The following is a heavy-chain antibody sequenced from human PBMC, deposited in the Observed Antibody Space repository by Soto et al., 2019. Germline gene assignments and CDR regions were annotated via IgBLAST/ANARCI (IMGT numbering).Heavy chain of an antibody. CDR2: IYYSGST. CDR1: GDSITSYY. J-gene: IGHJ6*02. V-gene: IGHV4-59*08. D-gene: IGHD3-10*01. Sequence: QVQLQESGPGLVKPSETLSLTCTVSGDSITSYYWSWIRQPPGKGLEWIGYIYYSGSTNYNPSLKRRVTISVDTSKNQSSLKLSSVTAADTAVYYCARHSYFYGSGDVWGQGTTVTVSS. CDR3: ARHSYFYGSGDV.